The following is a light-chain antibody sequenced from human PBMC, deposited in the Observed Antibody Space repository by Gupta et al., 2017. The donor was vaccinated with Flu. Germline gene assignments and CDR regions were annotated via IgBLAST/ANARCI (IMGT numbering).Light chain of an antibody. CDR2: AAS. Sequence: VQMTQSPSFVSASVGDRVTITCRASHVVKTWLAWYQQKPGKAPKLLISAASILQSGVPSRFSGGGSGRDFTLTISSLQPDDLAIYYCQQADSFPRTFGQGTRVDMK. V-gene: IGKV1-12*01. CDR1: HVVKTW. CDR3: QQADSFPRT. J-gene: IGKJ1*01.